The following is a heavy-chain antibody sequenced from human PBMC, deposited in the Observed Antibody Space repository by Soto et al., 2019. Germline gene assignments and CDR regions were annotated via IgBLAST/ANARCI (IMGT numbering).Heavy chain of an antibody. CDR1: GGNFSRYA. CDR3: AKSSPYRLVRTPTGNKYYSPVDV. Sequence: QVQLVQSGAEVKKPGSSVKVSCKASGGNFSRYAISWLRQAPGQGLEWMGGIIPVFRTTNYEQKLQGRVTTTADGSTSPAYMELSSLASADTAVYYCAKSSPYRLVRTPTGNKYYSPVDVWGQGTTVTVSS. CDR2: IIPVFRTT. D-gene: IGHD2-2*01. V-gene: IGHV1-69*01. J-gene: IGHJ6*02.